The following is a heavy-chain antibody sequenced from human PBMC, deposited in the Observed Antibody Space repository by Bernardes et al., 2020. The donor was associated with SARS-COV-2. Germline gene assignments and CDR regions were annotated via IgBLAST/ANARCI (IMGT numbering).Heavy chain of an antibody. CDR2: MNPNSGDT. V-gene: IGHV1-8*01. J-gene: IGHJ4*02. D-gene: IGHD3-10*01. CDR1: GYTFTNYD. CDR3: ARGFGAPGVLLHY. Sequence: ASVKVSCKASGYTFTNYDINWVRQATGQALERMGRMNPNSGDTGYAQKSQGRVTMTRNTSISTAYMELSSLRSEDTAVYYCARGFGAPGVLLHYWGQGTLVTVSS.